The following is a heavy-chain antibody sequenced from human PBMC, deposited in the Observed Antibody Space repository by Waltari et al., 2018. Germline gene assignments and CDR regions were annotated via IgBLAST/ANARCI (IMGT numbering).Heavy chain of an antibody. D-gene: IGHD3-10*01. Sequence: QVQLMESGGGVVQPGMSLRLSCAASGFSLSNFGMHWVRQAPGKGLEWVALAFFDGIKTDYADSVRGRFTISRDNSKNTLYLDINNLRVDDTGIYYCAKDAFGNTYLDHWGQGTVVTVSS. CDR1: GFSLSNFG. J-gene: IGHJ5*02. CDR3: AKDAFGNTYLDH. CDR2: AFFDGIKT. V-gene: IGHV3-30*18.